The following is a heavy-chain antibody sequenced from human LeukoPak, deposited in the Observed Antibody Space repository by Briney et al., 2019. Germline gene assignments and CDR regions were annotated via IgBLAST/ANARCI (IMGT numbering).Heavy chain of an antibody. Sequence: ASVKVSCKASGYMFTAPYIHWMRQAPGRGLEWMGWINPNSGGTRYAQTFQGRITVTRDTSTSTAYMELSGLRDDDTAVYYCARVGYCTKGVCMNYDYWGQGTLVTVSS. J-gene: IGHJ4*02. CDR3: ARVGYCTKGVCMNYDY. V-gene: IGHV1-2*02. D-gene: IGHD2-8*01. CDR2: INPNSGGT. CDR1: GYMFTAPY.